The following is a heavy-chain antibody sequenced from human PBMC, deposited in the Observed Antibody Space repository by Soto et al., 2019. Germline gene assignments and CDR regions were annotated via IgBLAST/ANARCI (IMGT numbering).Heavy chain of an antibody. CDR1: GYTFTSYG. J-gene: IGHJ6*02. CDR3: ARDAGIAARLFSEYYYDGMDV. D-gene: IGHD6-6*01. CDR2: ISAYNGNT. Sequence: QVQLVQSGAEVKKPGASVKVSCKASGYTFTSYGISWVPQAPGQGLEGMGWISAYNGNTNYAQKPQGRVTMTTDTSTSRAYMELRSLKSDDTAVYYCARDAGIAARLFSEYYYDGMDVWGQGTTVTVSS. V-gene: IGHV1-18*01.